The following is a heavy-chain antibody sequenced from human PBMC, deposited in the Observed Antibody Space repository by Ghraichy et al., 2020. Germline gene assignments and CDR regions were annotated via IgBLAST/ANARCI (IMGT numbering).Heavy chain of an antibody. CDR2: INPNSGGT. J-gene: IGHJ6*02. Sequence: ASVKVSCKASGYTFTGYYMHWVRQAPGQGLEWMGWINPNSGGTNYAQKFQGWVTMTRDTSISTAYMELSRLRSDDTAVYYCAREVAETGTDYYYGMDVWGQGTTVTVSS. CDR1: GYTFTGYY. CDR3: AREVAETGTDYYYGMDV. D-gene: IGHD1/OR15-1a*01. V-gene: IGHV1-2*04.